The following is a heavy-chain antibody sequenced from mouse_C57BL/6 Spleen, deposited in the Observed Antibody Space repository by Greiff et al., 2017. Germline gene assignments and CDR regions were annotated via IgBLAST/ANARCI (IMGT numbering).Heavy chain of an antibody. D-gene: IGHD1-1*01. V-gene: IGHV1-42*01. CDR1: GYSFTGYY. J-gene: IGHJ4*01. Sequence: VQLQQSGPELVKPGASVKISCKASGYSFTGYYMNWVKQSPEKSLEWIGEINSSTGGTTYNQKFKAKATLTVDKSSSTAYMQLKSLTSEDSAVYYCARSGSSPYYYAMDYWGQGTSVTVSS. CDR3: ARSGSSPYYYAMDY. CDR2: INSSTGGT.